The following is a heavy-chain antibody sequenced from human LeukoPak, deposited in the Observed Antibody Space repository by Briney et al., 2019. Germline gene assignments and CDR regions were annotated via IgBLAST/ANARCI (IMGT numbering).Heavy chain of an antibody. V-gene: IGHV4-34*01. CDR3: ARLYYYDSSGYGPFDY. J-gene: IGHJ4*02. CDR1: GGSFSGYY. CDR2: INHSGST. Sequence: SETLSLTCAVYGGSFSGYYWNWIRQPPGKGLEWIGEINHSGSTNYNPSLKSRVTISVDTSKNQFSLKLSSVTAADTAVYYCARLYYYDSSGYGPFDYWGQGTLVTVSS. D-gene: IGHD3-22*01.